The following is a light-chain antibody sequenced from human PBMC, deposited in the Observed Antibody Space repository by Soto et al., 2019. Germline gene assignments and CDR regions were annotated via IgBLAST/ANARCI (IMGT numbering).Light chain of an antibody. CDR2: NNN. V-gene: IGLV1-44*01. Sequence: QSVLTQPHSASGTPGQRVTISCSGSSSSIGSNTLNWYQQLPGTAPKLLMYNNNQRPSGVPDRFSGSKSGTSASLAISGLQAEDEADYYCAAWDYSLNGWVFGGGTKLTVL. CDR3: AAWDYSLNGWV. CDR1: SSSIGSNT. J-gene: IGLJ3*02.